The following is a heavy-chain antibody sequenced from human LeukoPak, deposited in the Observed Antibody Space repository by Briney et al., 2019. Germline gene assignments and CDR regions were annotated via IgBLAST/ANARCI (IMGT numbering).Heavy chain of an antibody. Sequence: GRSLRLSCAASGFTFDDYAMHWVRQAPGKGLEGVSGISWNSGSIGYADSVKGRFTISRDNAKNSLYLQMNSLRAEDMALYYCAKALRYDSSGPDAFDIWGQGTMVTVSS. D-gene: IGHD3-22*01. CDR1: GFTFDDYA. CDR3: AKALRYDSSGPDAFDI. J-gene: IGHJ3*02. V-gene: IGHV3-9*03. CDR2: ISWNSGSI.